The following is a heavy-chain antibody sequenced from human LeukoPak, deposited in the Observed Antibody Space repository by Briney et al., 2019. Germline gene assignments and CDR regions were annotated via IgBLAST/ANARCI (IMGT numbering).Heavy chain of an antibody. CDR2: ISSSGSII. CDR3: ARDGYDYVWGSYRYPLEY. Sequence: PGGSLRLSCAASGFTFSSYEMNWVRQAPGKGLEWVSYISSSGSIIYYTDSVKGRFTISRDNAKNSLYLQMNSLRAEDTAVYYCARDGYDYVWGSYRYPLEYWGQGTLVTVSS. CDR1: GFTFSSYE. D-gene: IGHD3-16*02. J-gene: IGHJ4*02. V-gene: IGHV3-48*03.